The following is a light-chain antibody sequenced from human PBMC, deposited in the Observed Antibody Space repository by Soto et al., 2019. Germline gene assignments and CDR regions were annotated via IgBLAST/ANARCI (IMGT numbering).Light chain of an antibody. CDR2: DAS. J-gene: IGKJ4*01. V-gene: IGKV3-11*01. Sequence: EIVLTQSPATLSLSPVERATLSCRASQSVNSDFAWFQQKPGQAPRLLIYDASNRATGIPARFSGSGSGTDFTLTITSLEPEDFAVYYCQHRSNWLAFGGGTKVDIK. CDR3: QHRSNWLA. CDR1: QSVNSD.